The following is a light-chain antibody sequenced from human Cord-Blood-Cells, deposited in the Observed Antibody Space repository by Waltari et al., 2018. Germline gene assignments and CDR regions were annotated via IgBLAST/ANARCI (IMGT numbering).Light chain of an antibody. CDR2: AAS. J-gene: IGKJ1*01. V-gene: IGKV1-39*01. CDR1: QSISSY. Sequence: TQSPSSLSASVGDRVTITCRASQSISSYLNWYQQKPAKAPKLLIYAASSLQSGVPSRFSGSGSGTDFTLTISSLQPEDFATYYCQQSYSSRDWWTFGQGTKVEIK. CDR3: QQSYSSRDWWT.